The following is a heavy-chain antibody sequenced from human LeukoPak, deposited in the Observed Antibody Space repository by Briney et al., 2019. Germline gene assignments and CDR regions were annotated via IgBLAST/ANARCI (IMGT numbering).Heavy chain of an antibody. Sequence: GGSLRLSCSASGFVFTIYTMYWVCQAPGKGPEYVSTISGSGNGFSIYYADSVKGRFTISRDNSKNIVYLQMNGLRSEDTAVYYCVKDFGRVRGTPDSWGQGTLVTVSS. CDR1: GFVFTIYT. CDR3: VKDFGRVRGTPDS. J-gene: IGHJ4*02. D-gene: IGHD3-16*01. V-gene: IGHV3-64D*06. CDR2: ISGSGNGFSI.